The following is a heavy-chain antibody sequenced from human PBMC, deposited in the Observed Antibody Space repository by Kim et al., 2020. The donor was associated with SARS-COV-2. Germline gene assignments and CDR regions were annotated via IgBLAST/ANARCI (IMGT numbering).Heavy chain of an antibody. V-gene: IGHV3-21*04. Sequence: GGSLRLSCAASEFTFSRYSMNWVRQAPGKGLEWVSTISRNGDNTYYADSVEGRFTISRDNAKNSLYLQMNSLRADDTAMYYCAKDLTRGRARGFDYLG. D-gene: IGHD5-12*01. CDR1: EFTFSRYS. CDR2: ISRNGDNT. J-gene: IGHJ4*01. CDR3: AKDLTRGRARGFDY.